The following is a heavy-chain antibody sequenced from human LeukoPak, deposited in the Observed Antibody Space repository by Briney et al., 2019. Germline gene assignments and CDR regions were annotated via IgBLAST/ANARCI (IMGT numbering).Heavy chain of an antibody. D-gene: IGHD2-2*01. V-gene: IGHV3-53*01. J-gene: IGHJ3*02. Sequence: GGSLRLSCAASGFTVSSKYMSWVRQAPGKGLEWVSVIYSGGITYYADSVKGRFTISRDNSKNTLYLQMNSLRAEDTAVYYCAREGCRRDTSCYRGAFDIWGQGTMVTVSS. CDR1: GFTVSSKY. CDR2: IYSGGIT. CDR3: AREGCRRDTSCYRGAFDI.